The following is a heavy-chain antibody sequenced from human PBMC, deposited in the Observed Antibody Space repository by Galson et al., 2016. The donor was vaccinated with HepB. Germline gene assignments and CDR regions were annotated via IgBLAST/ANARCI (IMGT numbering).Heavy chain of an antibody. Sequence: SLRLSCAASGFIFSSYAMTWVRQAPGKGPEWVSTFGDGGDIYYADSVKGRFTISRDNSRNTLYLQMNSLRAYDTAVYYCAGVPSGKRLDYWGQGTLVTVSS. CDR2: FGDGGDI. CDR3: AGVPSGKRLDY. D-gene: IGHD2-2*01. J-gene: IGHJ4*02. CDR1: GFIFSSYA. V-gene: IGHV3-23*01.